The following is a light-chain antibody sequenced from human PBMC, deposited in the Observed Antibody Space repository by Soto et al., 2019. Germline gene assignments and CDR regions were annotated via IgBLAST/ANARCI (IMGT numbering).Light chain of an antibody. V-gene: IGKV3-15*01. Sequence: LTQSPGTLSLSPGGRVILSCRASQSVSSNLAWYQQKPGQAPRLLIYGASTRATGIPVRFSGSGSGTEFTLTISSLQSEDLAVYYCQQYDNWPPKTFGQGTKVDIK. J-gene: IGKJ1*01. CDR2: GAS. CDR1: QSVSSN. CDR3: QQYDNWPPKT.